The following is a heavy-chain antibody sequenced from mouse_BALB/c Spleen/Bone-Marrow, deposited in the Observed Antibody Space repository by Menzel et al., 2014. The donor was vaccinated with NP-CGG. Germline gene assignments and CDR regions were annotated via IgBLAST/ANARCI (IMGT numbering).Heavy chain of an antibody. CDR2: IYPSDSYT. CDR1: GCTFTSYW. J-gene: IGHJ4*01. D-gene: IGHD1-1*01. V-gene: IGHV1-69*02. CDR3: TRLYGSTYVAYGMDY. Sequence: QVQLQQSGAELGRPGASVKLSCKASGCTFTSYWINWVKQRPGQGLEWIGNIYPSDSYTNYNQKFKDKATLTVDKSLSTAYMQLSSPTSEDSAVYYCTRLYGSTYVAYGMDYWGQGTSVTVSS.